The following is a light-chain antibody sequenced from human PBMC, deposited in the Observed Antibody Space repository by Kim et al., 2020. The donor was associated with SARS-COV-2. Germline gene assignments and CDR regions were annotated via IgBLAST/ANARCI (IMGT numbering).Light chain of an antibody. CDR1: TSNIGNDY. CDR3: GTWDTRLKVGV. V-gene: IGLV1-51*01. Sequence: QSVLTQPPSVSAAPGQKVTISCSGSTSNIGNDYVSWYQQLPGTAPKLLIYANDKRPSGIPDRFSGSKFGTSATLGITGLQTGDEADYFCGTWDTRLKVGVFGGGTRLTVL. CDR2: AND. J-gene: IGLJ2*01.